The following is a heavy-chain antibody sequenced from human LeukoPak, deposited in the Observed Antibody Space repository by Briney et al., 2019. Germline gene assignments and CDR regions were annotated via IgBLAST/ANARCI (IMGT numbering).Heavy chain of an antibody. D-gene: IGHD3-22*01. V-gene: IGHV4-30-4*08. J-gene: IGHJ4*02. CDR1: GGSVSSGSYY. CDR3: ARVKVESDSSGYYYLDY. CDR2: IYYSGST. Sequence: SETLSLTCTVSGGSVSSGSYYWSWIRHPPGKGLEWIGYIYYSGSTYYNPSLKSRVTISVDTSKNQFSLKLSSVTAADTAVYYCARVKVESDSSGYYYLDYWGQGTLVTVSS.